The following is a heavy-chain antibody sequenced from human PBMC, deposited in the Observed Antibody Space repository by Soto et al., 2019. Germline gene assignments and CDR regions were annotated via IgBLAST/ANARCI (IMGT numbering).Heavy chain of an antibody. J-gene: IGHJ4*02. CDR3: TTDYIGGSYSLSLYFDY. V-gene: IGHV4-31*03. D-gene: IGHD1-26*01. CDR1: GGSISSGGYY. Sequence: SETLSLTCTVSGGSISSGGYYWSWIRQHPGKGLEWIGYIYYSGSTYYNPPLKSRVTISVDTSKNQFSLKLSSVTAADTAVYYCTTDYIGGSYSLSLYFDYWGQGTLVTVSS. CDR2: IYYSGST.